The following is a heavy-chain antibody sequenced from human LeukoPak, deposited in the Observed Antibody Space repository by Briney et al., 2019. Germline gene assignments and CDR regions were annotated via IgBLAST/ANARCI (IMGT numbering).Heavy chain of an antibody. Sequence: GGSLRLSCAASGFTFSSYWMHWVRQAPGKGLVWVSCINPDGGSTRYADSVKGRFTISRDNAKNTLYLQMNSLRAEDTAVYHCAREAFNYGDHYFDYWGQGTLVTVSS. J-gene: IGHJ4*02. CDR3: AREAFNYGDHYFDY. V-gene: IGHV3-74*01. CDR2: INPDGGST. D-gene: IGHD4-17*01. CDR1: GFTFSSYW.